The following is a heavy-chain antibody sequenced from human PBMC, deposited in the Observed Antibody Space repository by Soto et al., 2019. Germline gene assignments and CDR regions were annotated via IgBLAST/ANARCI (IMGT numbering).Heavy chain of an antibody. CDR1: GGSISSGDYY. V-gene: IGHV4-30-4*01. CDR3: ARDRRSSWMDY. J-gene: IGHJ4*02. D-gene: IGHD6-13*01. Sequence: KPSETLSLTCTVSGGSISSGDYYWSWIRQPPGKGLEWIGYIYYSGSTYYNPSLKSRVTISVDTSKNQFSLKLSSVTAADTAVYYCARDRRSSWMDYWGQGTLVTVSS. CDR2: IYYSGST.